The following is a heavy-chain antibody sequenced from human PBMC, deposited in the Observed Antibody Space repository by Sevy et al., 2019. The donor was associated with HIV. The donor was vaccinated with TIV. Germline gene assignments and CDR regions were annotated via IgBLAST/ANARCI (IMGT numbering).Heavy chain of an antibody. CDR3: ARRSAGSYFDS. CDR1: GDSIRMGYY. J-gene: IGHJ4*01. V-gene: IGHV4-38-2*01. CDR2: VSHSGSA. D-gene: IGHD6-6*01. Sequence: SETLSLTCVVSGDSIRMGYYWAWIRQPPGKGPEWVGTVSHSGSAYYNPSLKSRLTISVDTSKNQFSLNLTSVTAADRAVYYCARRSAGSYFDSWGHGALVTVSS.